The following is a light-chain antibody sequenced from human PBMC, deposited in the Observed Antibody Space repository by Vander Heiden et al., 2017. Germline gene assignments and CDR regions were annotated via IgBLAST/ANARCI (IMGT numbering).Light chain of an antibody. V-gene: IGKV6-21*01. CDR3: QQSSSLPQT. Sequence: QLPDFQSVTPKEKVTITCRASQSIGSSLHWYQQKPDQSPKLLIKYASQSRSGVPSRFSGSGSGTDFTLTINSLEAEDAATYYCQQSSSLPQTFGQGTKVEIK. J-gene: IGKJ1*01. CDR1: QSIGSS. CDR2: YAS.